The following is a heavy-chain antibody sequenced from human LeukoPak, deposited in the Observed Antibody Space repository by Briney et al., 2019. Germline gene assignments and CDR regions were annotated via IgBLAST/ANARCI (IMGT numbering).Heavy chain of an antibody. J-gene: IGHJ2*01. D-gene: IGHD1-14*01. CDR1: GGSISNGGYS. Sequence: PSQTLSLTCAVSGGSISNGGYSWSWIRQPPGKGLEWIGYIYHSGSTYYNPSLKSRVTISVDRSKNQFSLKLSSVTAADTAVYYCAREEPLDWYFDLWGRGTLVTVSS. CDR2: IYHSGST. CDR3: AREEPLDWYFDL. V-gene: IGHV4-30-2*01.